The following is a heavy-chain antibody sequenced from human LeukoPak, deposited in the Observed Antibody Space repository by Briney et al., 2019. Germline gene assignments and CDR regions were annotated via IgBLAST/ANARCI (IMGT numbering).Heavy chain of an antibody. CDR1: GFTFSSYA. CDR2: ISYDGSNK. D-gene: IGHD1-26*01. V-gene: IGHV3-30*04. Sequence: GGSLRLSCAASGFTFSSYAMHWVRQAPGKGLEWVAVISYDGSNKYYADSVKGRFTISRDNSKNTLYLQMNSLRAEDTAVYYCARDLSSGSYSLPHAFDIWGQGTMVTVSS. J-gene: IGHJ3*02. CDR3: ARDLSSGSYSLPHAFDI.